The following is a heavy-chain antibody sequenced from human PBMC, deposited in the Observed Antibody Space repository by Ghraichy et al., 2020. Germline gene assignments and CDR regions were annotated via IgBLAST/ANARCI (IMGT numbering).Heavy chain of an antibody. V-gene: IGHV4-31*03. Sequence: SETLSLTCTVSGGSISSGGYYWSWIRQHPGKGLEWIGYIYYSGSTYYNPSLKSRVTISVDTSKNQFSLKLSSVTAAVTAVYYCARESHHGDYVSWFDPWGQGTLVTVSS. CDR2: IYYSGST. J-gene: IGHJ5*02. D-gene: IGHD4-17*01. CDR3: ARESHHGDYVSWFDP. CDR1: GGSISSGGYY.